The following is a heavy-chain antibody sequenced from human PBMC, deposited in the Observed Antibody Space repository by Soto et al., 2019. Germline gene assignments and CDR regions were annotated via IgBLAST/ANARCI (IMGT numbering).Heavy chain of an antibody. V-gene: IGHV4-4*07. CDR1: GDSMSKYY. J-gene: IGHJ4*02. D-gene: IGHD3-16*01. Sequence: QVQLQESGPGLVKPSETLSLTCNVSGDSMSKYYWSWVRQPAEKGLEWIGRIWTSGSTNYNPSLKSRVTMSIDTSNKHFSLDLKSVTAADTAVYYCARTVGAAYYFDFWGQGVLVTVSS. CDR3: ARTVGAAYYFDF. CDR2: IWTSGST.